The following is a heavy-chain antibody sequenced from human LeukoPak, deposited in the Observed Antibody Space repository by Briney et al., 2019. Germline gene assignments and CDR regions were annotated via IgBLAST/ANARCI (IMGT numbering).Heavy chain of an antibody. J-gene: IGHJ3*02. D-gene: IGHD6-19*01. Sequence: SETLSLTCTVSGGSISSSSYYWGWIRQPPGKGLEWIGSIYYSGSTYYNPSLKSRVTISVDTSKNQFSLKLSSVTAADTAVYYCARPFSSGRYHPARVDAFDIWGQGTMVTVSS. CDR3: ARPFSSGRYHPARVDAFDI. CDR1: GGSISSSSYY. V-gene: IGHV4-39*01. CDR2: IYYSGST.